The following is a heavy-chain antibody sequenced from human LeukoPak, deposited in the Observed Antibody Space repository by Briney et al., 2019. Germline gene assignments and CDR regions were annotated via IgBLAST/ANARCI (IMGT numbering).Heavy chain of an antibody. D-gene: IGHD6-19*01. J-gene: IGHJ4*02. CDR1: GFTFSSYA. V-gene: IGHV3-30-3*01. CDR3: ARGGIGFYSSGWYGNFHFDY. CDR2: ISYDGSNK. Sequence: GRSLRLSCAASGFTFSSYAMHWVRQAPGKGLEWVAVISYDGSNKYYADSVKGRFTISRDNSKNTLYLQMNSLRAEDTAVYYCARGGIGFYSSGWYGNFHFDYWGQGTLVTVSS.